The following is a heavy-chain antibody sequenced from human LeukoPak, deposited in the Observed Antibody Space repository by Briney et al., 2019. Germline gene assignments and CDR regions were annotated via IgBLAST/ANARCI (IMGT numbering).Heavy chain of an antibody. Sequence: AETLSLTCTVSGGSISSSGYYWGWIRQPPGKGLEWIGRIYYSGSTYYNPSLKSRVTISVDTSKNLFSLKLSSVAAADTAVYYCARDPTAAGKGAWFDPWGQGTLVTVSS. CDR1: GGSISSSGYY. CDR2: IYYSGST. V-gene: IGHV4-39*02. J-gene: IGHJ5*02. D-gene: IGHD6-13*01. CDR3: ARDPTAAGKGAWFDP.